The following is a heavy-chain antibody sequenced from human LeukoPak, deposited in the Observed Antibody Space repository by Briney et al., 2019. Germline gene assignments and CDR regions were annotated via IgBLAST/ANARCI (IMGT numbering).Heavy chain of an antibody. CDR2: INWNGATT. V-gene: IGHV3-20*04. D-gene: IGHD3-3*01. CDR3: ARKTYYDFWSGYLH. J-gene: IGHJ4*02. Sequence: GGSLRLSCAASGFTFDDYGMTWVRQAPGKGLEWVSGINWNGATTTYADSVKGRFTISRDNAQNSLYLEMNSLRAEDTALYYCARKTYYDFWSGYLHWGQGTLVTVSS. CDR1: GFTFDDYG.